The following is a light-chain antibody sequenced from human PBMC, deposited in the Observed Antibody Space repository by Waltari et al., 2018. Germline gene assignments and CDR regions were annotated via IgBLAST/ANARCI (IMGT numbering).Light chain of an antibody. J-gene: IGLJ1*01. Sequence: QSALTQPASVSASPGQSITVSCSGSISDIGLFKVVSWFQQYPGKPPRLIIYEVNKRPPGISGRFSATKSGNVASLTISGLQADDEADYYCCSFTSSSTYVFGSGTTVTVL. CDR3: CSFTSSSTYV. CDR2: EVN. CDR1: ISDIGLFKV. V-gene: IGLV2-23*02.